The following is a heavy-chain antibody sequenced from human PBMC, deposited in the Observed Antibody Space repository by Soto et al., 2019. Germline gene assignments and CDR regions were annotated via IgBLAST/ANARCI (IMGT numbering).Heavy chain of an antibody. CDR3: GGLWFGEKDAFDI. J-gene: IGHJ3*02. D-gene: IGHD3-10*01. Sequence: QVQLVQSGAEVKKPGASVKVSCKASGYTFTSYDINWVRQATGQGLEWMGWMNPNSGNTGYAQKFQGRVTMTRNTSIRTAYMELSSLRSEDTAVYYCGGLWFGEKDAFDIWGQGTMVTVSS. CDR1: GYTFTSYD. V-gene: IGHV1-8*01. CDR2: MNPNSGNT.